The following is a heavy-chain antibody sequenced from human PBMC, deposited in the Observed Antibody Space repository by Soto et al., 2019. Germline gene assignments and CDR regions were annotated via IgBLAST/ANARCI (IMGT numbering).Heavy chain of an antibody. J-gene: IGHJ4*02. D-gene: IGHD3-22*01. CDR1: GFTFSSYW. CDR3: ARDRLRQYYYDSRGYYYPDY. CDR2: IKQDGSEK. V-gene: IGHV3-7*01. Sequence: VGSLRLSCAAAGFTFSSYWMSWVRQAPGKGLEWVANIKQDGSEKYYVDSVKGRFTISRDNAKNSLYLQMNSLRAEDTAVYYCARDRLRQYYYDSRGYYYPDYWGQGTRVTVSS.